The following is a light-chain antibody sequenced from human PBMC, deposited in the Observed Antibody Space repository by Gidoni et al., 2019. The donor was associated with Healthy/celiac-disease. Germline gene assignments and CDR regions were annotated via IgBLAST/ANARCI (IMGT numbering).Light chain of an antibody. CDR3: QQYYSTPWT. J-gene: IGKJ1*01. V-gene: IGKV4-1*01. CDR1: QSVLYSSNNKNY. Sequence: DIVMTQSPDSLPVSLCERATINCKSSQSVLYSSNNKNYLAWYQQKPGQPPKLLIYWASTRESGVPDRFSGSGSGTDFTLTISSLQAEDVEVYYCQQYYSTPWTFGQGTKVEIK. CDR2: WAS.